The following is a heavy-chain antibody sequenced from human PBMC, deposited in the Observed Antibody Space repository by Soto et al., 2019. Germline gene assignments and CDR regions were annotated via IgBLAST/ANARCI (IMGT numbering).Heavy chain of an antibody. CDR2: ISAYNGNK. CDR1: GYTFTSYG. Sequence: ASVKVSCKASGYTFTSYGISWVRQAPGQGLEWMGWISAYNGNKNYAQKLQGRVTMTTDTSMSTAYMELRSLRSDDTAVYYCARDQPIQGAAINYGMDVWGQGTTVTVSS. J-gene: IGHJ6*02. D-gene: IGHD6-25*01. CDR3: ARDQPIQGAAINYGMDV. V-gene: IGHV1-18*01.